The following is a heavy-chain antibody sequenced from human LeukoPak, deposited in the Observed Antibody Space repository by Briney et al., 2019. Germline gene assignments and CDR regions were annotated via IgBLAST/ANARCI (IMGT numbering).Heavy chain of an antibody. CDR2: ISHDRI. CDR3: ARDKDWSFDY. Sequence: GGSLRLSCPASGFIFSDYSMNWVRQAPGKGLEWISYISHDRISYSDSVKGRFTISRDNTKNSLSLQMNSLRAEDTAVYYCARDKDWSFDYWGQGTLVTVSS. CDR1: GFIFSDYS. D-gene: IGHD2-21*01. J-gene: IGHJ4*02. V-gene: IGHV3-48*01.